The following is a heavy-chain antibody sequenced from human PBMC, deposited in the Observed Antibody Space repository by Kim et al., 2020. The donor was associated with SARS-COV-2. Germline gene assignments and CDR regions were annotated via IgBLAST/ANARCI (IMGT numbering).Heavy chain of an antibody. CDR3: ARAFIVVAGTDGWFDP. D-gene: IGHD6-19*01. J-gene: IGHJ5*02. CDR1: GGSISSGGYY. V-gene: IGHV4-31*03. CDR2: IYYSGST. Sequence: SETLSLTCTVSGGSISSGGYYWSWIRQHPGKGLEWIGYIYYSGSTYYNPSLKSRVTISVDTSKNQFSLKLSSVTAADTAVYYCARAFIVVAGTDGWFDPWGQGTLVTVSS.